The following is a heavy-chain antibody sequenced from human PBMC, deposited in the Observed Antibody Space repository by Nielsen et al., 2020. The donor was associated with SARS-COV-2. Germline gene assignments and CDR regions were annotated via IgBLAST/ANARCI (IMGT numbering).Heavy chain of an antibody. D-gene: IGHD5-12*01. V-gene: IGHV4-59*01. CDR1: DGFISTYF. CDR3: ARSGYSYGPLDAFDV. J-gene: IGHJ3*01. Sequence: SETLSLTCTVSDGFISTYFWHWIRQPPGKGLEWIGCIFYTGNTYYNPSFQSRVTISVDTSQNQFSLKLSSATAADTALYYCARSGYSYGPLDAFDVWGQGTKVTVSS. CDR2: IFYTGNT.